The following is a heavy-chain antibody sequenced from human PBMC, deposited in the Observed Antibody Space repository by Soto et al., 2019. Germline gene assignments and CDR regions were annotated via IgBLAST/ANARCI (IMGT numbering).Heavy chain of an antibody. CDR2: INHSGST. J-gene: IGHJ3*02. D-gene: IGHD6-13*01. CDR1: GGSFSGYY. CDR3: ARRRPLRGYSSSWYDAFDI. V-gene: IGHV4-34*01. Sequence: PSETLSLTCAVYGGSFSGYYWSWIRQPPGKGLEWIGEINHSGSTNYNPSLKSRVTISVDTSKNQFSLKLSSVTAADTAVYYCARRRPLRGYSSSWYDAFDIWGQGTMVTVSS.